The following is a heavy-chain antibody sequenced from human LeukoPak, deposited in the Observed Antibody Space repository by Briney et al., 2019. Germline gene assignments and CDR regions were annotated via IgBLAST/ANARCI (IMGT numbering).Heavy chain of an antibody. Sequence: GGSLRLSCSASGFTFSNYAMHWVRQAPGKGLEYVSAISSNGGSTYYADSVKGRFTISRDNSKNTLYLQMSSLRVEDTAVFYCVKGIAGGPYHFDYWGQGTLVTVSS. CDR2: ISSNGGST. CDR1: GFTFSNYA. J-gene: IGHJ4*02. V-gene: IGHV3-64D*06. CDR3: VKGIAGGPYHFDY. D-gene: IGHD6-13*01.